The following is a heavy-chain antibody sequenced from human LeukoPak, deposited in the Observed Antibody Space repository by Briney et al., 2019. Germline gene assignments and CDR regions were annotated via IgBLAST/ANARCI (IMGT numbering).Heavy chain of an antibody. CDR1: GGSISSYY. D-gene: IGHD3-9*01. V-gene: IGHV4-59*01. CDR3: ARLHYDVLTGPFDY. CDR2: IYYGGST. J-gene: IGHJ4*02. Sequence: SETLSLTCTVSGGSISSYYWNWIRQSPGRGLEWIGYIYYGGSTNYNPSLKSRVTISVDTSKNQFSLKLSSVTAADTAVYYCARLHYDVLTGPFDYWGQGTLVTVSS.